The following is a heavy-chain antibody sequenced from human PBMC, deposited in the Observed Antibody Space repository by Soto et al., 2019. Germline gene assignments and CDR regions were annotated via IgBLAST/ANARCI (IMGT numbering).Heavy chain of an antibody. J-gene: IGHJ2*01. D-gene: IGHD6-19*01. V-gene: IGHV4-39*01. CDR2: IYYSGST. Sequence: QLQLQESGPGLVKPSETLSLTCTVSGGSISSSSYYWGWIRQPPGKGLEWIGSIYYSGSTYYNPSLKSRVTIAVDTSKNQFSLRLSSVTAAVTAGYYCARGSIAVAGGHFDLWGRGALVTVYS. CDR1: GGSISSSSYY. CDR3: ARGSIAVAGGHFDL.